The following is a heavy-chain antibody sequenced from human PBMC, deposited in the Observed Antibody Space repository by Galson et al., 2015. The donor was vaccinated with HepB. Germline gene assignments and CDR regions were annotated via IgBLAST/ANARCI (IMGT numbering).Heavy chain of an antibody. CDR2: INPSGGST. V-gene: IGHV1-46*04. CDR1: GYTFTSYY. CDR3: ARGGALGEVFDY. D-gene: IGHD3-16*01. J-gene: IGHJ4*02. Sequence: SVKVSCKASGYTFTSYYMHWVRQAPGQGLEWMGIINPSGGSTSYAQKLQGRVTMTRDTSTSTVYMELSSPRSEDTAVYYCARGGALGEVFDYWGQGTLVTVSS.